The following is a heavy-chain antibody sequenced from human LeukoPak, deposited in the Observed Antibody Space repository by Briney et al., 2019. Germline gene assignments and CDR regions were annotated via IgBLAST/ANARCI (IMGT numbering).Heavy chain of an antibody. CDR3: ARVADVGSYYYLDV. J-gene: IGHJ6*03. CDR1: GDSTSSHC. V-gene: IGHV4-59*11. Sequence: SETLSLTCTVSGDSTSSHCWSWIRQPPGKGLEWIGYMHYSGSNSYNPSLKSRVTISVDTSENQISLTVSSVTAADTAVYYCARVADVGSYYYLDVWSKGTTVIVS. D-gene: IGHD3-10*02. CDR2: MHYSGSN.